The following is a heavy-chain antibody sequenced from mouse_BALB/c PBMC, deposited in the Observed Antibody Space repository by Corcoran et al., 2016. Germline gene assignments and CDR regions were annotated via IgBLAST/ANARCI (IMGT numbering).Heavy chain of an antibody. D-gene: IGHD1-3*01. CDR2: INPYYGST. CDR3: ARGGKGDY. V-gene: IGHV1-39*01. CDR1: GYSFTDYI. Sequence: EIQLQQTGPELVKPGASVKISCKASGYSFTDYIMLWVKQSHGKSLEWIGNINPYYGSTSYNLKFKGKATLTVDKSSSTAYMQLNSLTSEDSAVYYCARGGKGDYWGQGTTLTVSS. J-gene: IGHJ2*01.